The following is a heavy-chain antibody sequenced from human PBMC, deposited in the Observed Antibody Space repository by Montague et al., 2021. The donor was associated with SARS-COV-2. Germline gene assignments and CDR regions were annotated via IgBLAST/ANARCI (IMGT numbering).Heavy chain of an antibody. V-gene: IGHV4-59*01. CDR1: GDSIGGYY. D-gene: IGHD3-10*01. CDR3: ARGAPKFGSAGYYNEDYLDF. CDR2: IYYSGST. J-gene: IGHJ4*02. Sequence: SETLSLTCTVSGDSIGGYYWSWIRQPPGKGLQWIGYIYYSGSTHYNPSLKSRVTISVDTSKNQFSLKLSSVTAADTAVYYCARGAPKFGSAGYYNEDYLDFWGQGTLVTVSS.